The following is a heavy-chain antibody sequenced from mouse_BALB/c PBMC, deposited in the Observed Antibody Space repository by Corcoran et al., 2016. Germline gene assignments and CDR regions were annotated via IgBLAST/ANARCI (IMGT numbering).Heavy chain of an antibody. CDR3: AREGITTATGFAY. J-gene: IGHJ3*01. V-gene: IGHV1S136*01. D-gene: IGHD1-2*01. CDR1: GYTFTSYV. CDR2: INPYNDGT. Sequence: EVQLQQSGPELVKPGASVKMSCKASGYTFTSYVMHWVKQKPGQGLEWIGYINPYNDGTKYNAKFKGKATLTSDKSSSTAYMELSSLTSEDSAVYYCAREGITTATGFAYWGQGTLVTVSA.